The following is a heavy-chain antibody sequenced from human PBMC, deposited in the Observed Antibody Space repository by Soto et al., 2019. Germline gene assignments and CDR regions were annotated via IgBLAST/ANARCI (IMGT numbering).Heavy chain of an antibody. D-gene: IGHD6-13*01. CDR2: VSYDASHK. CDR3: AKNATHWQQLYYFDP. CDR1: GLRFSRYG. V-gene: IGHV3-30*18. J-gene: IGHJ4*02. Sequence: XGCLRLTCAACGLRFSRYGRHGARQAPGKGLEWVAGVSYDASHKYYADSVKGRFTISRDNSQDTLYLQMNSLRAEDTAVYYCAKNATHWQQLYYFDPWGQGTLVTVSS.